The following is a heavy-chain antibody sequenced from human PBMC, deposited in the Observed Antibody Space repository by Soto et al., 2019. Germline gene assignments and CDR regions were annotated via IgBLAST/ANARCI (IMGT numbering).Heavy chain of an antibody. CDR1: GYTFTSYG. CDR2: ISANFGKA. Sequence: ASVKVSCKASGYTFTSYGISWVRQAPGQGLEWMGWISANFGKANYAQKLQGRVTITTDKSTSTAYMELSSLRSEDTAVYYCARERGVRGYSYGYYDYWGQGTLVTVSS. V-gene: IGHV1-18*01. D-gene: IGHD5-18*01. CDR3: ARERGVRGYSYGYYDY. J-gene: IGHJ4*02.